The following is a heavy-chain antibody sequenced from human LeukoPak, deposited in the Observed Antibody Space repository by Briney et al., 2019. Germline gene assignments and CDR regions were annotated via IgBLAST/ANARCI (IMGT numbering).Heavy chain of an antibody. V-gene: IGHV1-18*01. D-gene: IGHD3-3*01. CDR3: ARDTLDYDFWSGPTGWFDP. CDR1: GYTFTSYG. CDR2: ISAYNGNT. J-gene: IGHJ5*02. Sequence: ASVKVSCKASGYTFTSYGISWVRQAPGQGLEWMGWISAYNGNTNYAQKLQGRVTMTTDTSTSTAYMELRSLRSDDTAVYYCARDTLDYDFWSGPTGWFDPWGQGTLVTVSS.